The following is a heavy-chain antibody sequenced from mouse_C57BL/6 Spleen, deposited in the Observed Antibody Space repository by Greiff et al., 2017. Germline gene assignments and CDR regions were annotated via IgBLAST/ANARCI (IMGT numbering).Heavy chain of an antibody. D-gene: IGHD3-2*02. V-gene: IGHV1-72*01. CDR2: IDPNSGGT. Sequence: VQLQQPGADLVKPGASVTLSCKASGYTFTSYWMHWVQQTPGRGLEWIGRIDPNSGGTKYTEKFKSQATLTVDKPSRTAYMQLSSLTSEDSAVYYCARGGDGSSGYWFAYWGQGTLVTVSA. CDR3: ARGGDGSSGYWFAY. CDR1: GYTFTSYW. J-gene: IGHJ3*01.